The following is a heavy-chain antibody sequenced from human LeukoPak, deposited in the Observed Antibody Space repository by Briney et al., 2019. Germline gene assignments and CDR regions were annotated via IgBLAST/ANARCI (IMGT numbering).Heavy chain of an antibody. CDR2: INHSGST. CDR1: GGSFSGYY. D-gene: IGHD6-13*01. CDR3: ARRIAAAGRVFDY. V-gene: IGHV4-34*01. J-gene: IGHJ4*02. Sequence: SETLSLTCAVYGGSFSGYYWSWIRQPPGKGLEWIGEINHSGSTNYNPSLKSRVTISVDTSKNQFSLKLSSMTAADTAVYYCARRIAAAGRVFDYWGQGTLVTVSS.